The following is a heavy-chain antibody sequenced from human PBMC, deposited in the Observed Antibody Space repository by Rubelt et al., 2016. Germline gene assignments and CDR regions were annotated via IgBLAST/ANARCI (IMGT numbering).Heavy chain of an antibody. CDR1: GSSISTSPYY. CDR2: IFYSGSP. V-gene: IGHV4-39*07. J-gene: IGHJ5*02. Sequence: QLQLQESGPGLVKPSETLSLTCTVSGSSISTSPYYWGWIRQPPGKGLECIGTIFYSGSPFYNPSLKSRFSISVDTSKNQVSRKVRSGTAADTAVYYCAREVPVDGTAFDPWGQGTLVTVAS. D-gene: IGHD6-19*01. CDR3: AREVPVDGTAFDP.